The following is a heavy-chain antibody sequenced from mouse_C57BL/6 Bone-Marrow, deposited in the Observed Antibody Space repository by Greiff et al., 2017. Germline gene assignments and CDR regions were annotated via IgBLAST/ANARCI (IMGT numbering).Heavy chain of an antibody. CDR2: IYPGSGST. Sequence: VQLQQPGAELVKPGASVKMSCKASGYTFTSYWITWVKQRPGQGLAWIGDIYPGSGSTNYNEKFKSKATLTVDTSSSTAYMQLSSLTSVHSAIYYCARVLLWGNWYFDVWGTGTTGTVSS. CDR3: ARVLLWGNWYFDV. D-gene: IGHD1-1*02. CDR1: GYTFTSYW. V-gene: IGHV1-55*01. J-gene: IGHJ1*03.